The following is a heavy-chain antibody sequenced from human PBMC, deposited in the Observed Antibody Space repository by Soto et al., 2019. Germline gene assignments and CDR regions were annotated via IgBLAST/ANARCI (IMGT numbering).Heavy chain of an antibody. J-gene: IGHJ3*02. Sequence: QVVLQESGPGLVKPSQTISLTCAVSGDSIRSGGYYWSWIRQRPGKGLEWIAFIYHSGTTYFNLSLKSRIIISMDTSRNQFSLSLSSVTAADSAVYYCASRHDFGDYPEGFDIWGQGTMVTVAS. CDR3: ASRHDFGDYPEGFDI. CDR2: IYHSGTT. D-gene: IGHD4-17*01. V-gene: IGHV4-31*11. CDR1: GDSIRSGGYY.